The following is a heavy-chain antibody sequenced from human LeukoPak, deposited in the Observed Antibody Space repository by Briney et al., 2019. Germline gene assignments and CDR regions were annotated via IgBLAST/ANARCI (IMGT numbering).Heavy chain of an antibody. V-gene: IGHV1-18*01. CDR3: ARATYQWGLTGVVVVPAAKSVLEGSNYFDY. Sequence: ASVTVSCKASGYTFTSYGISWVRQAPGQGLEWMGWISAYNGNTNYAQKLQGRVTMTTDTSTSTAYMELRSLRSDDTAVYYCARATYQWGLTGVVVVPAAKSVLEGSNYFDYWGQGTLVTVSS. J-gene: IGHJ4*02. CDR2: ISAYNGNT. D-gene: IGHD2-2*01. CDR1: GYTFTSYG.